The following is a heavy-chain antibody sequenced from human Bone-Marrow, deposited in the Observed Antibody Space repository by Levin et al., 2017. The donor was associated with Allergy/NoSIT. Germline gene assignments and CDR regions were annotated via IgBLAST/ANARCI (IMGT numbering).Heavy chain of an antibody. CDR3: AKDHNTAMVDYFDY. D-gene: IGHD5-18*01. V-gene: IGHV3-23*01. J-gene: IGHJ4*02. Sequence: GGSLRLSCAASGFTFSDYAMSWVRRAPGKGLEWVSAISSFGSGGSTYYADSVRGRFTISRDDSKNTLFLQLHGLRAEDTAVYYCAKDHNTAMVDYFDYWGQGTLVAVSS. CDR1: GFTFSDYA. CDR2: ISSFGSGGST.